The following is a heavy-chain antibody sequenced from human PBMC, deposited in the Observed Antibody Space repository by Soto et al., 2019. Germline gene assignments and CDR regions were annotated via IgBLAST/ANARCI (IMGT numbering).Heavy chain of an antibody. CDR2: INAGNGNT. Sequence: QVQLVQSGAEEKKPGASVKVSCKASGYTFTSYAMHWVRQAPGQRLEWMGWINAGNGNTKYSQKFQGRVTITRDTSASTAYMELSSLRSEDTTVYYCARGFVDSSGYFYYWGQGTLVTVSS. D-gene: IGHD3-22*01. CDR3: ARGFVDSSGYFYY. J-gene: IGHJ4*02. CDR1: GYTFTSYA. V-gene: IGHV1-3*05.